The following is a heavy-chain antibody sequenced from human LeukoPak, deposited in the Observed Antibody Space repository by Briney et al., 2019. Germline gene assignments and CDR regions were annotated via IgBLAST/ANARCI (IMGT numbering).Heavy chain of an antibody. CDR1: GDSISSVGYY. CDR3: ARLHFEGGAPGWFDP. J-gene: IGHJ5*02. CDR2: IYYTGRT. V-gene: IGHV4-39*01. D-gene: IGHD1-26*01. Sequence: SETLSLTCTVSGDSISSVGYYWAWIRQPPGRGLEWIVSIYYTGRTHYNPSLKSRVTISVDTSNNQFSLNLISLTAADTAVYYCARLHFEGGAPGWFDPWGQGTLVTVFS.